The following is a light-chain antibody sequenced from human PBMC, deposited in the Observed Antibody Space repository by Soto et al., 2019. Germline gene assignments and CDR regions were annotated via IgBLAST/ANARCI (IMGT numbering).Light chain of an antibody. CDR3: MQRRQVPRT. Sequence: DIVMTQSPLSLPVTPGEPASISCRSTQSLLERSGYNSLDWYLQRPGQSPQLLIHMGSNRASGGSDRFSASGSGTDFTLKISRVEAEDVGVYYCMQRRQVPRTFGRGTKLEIK. J-gene: IGKJ2*01. CDR1: QSLLERSGYNS. V-gene: IGKV2-28*01. CDR2: MGS.